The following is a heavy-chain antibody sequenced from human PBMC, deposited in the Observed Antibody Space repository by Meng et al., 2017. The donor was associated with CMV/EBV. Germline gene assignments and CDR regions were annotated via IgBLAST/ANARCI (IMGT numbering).Heavy chain of an antibody. J-gene: IGHJ4*02. Sequence: QGQVPEWGEGLLKPPEPLSLSCAAYGGSFSGYVWSWIRQPPGKGLEWIGEINHSGSTNYNPSLKSRVTISVDTSKNQFSLKLSSVTAADTAVYYCARESMVRGEDWGQGTLVTVSS. D-gene: IGHD3-10*01. V-gene: IGHV4-34*01. CDR1: GGSFSGYV. CDR2: INHSGST. CDR3: ARESMVRGED.